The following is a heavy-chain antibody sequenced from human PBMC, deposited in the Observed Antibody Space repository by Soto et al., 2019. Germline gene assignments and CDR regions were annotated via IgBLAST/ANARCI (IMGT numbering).Heavy chain of an antibody. CDR1: GFTFSRYS. V-gene: IGHV3-21*01. Sequence: SGFTFSRYSMNWVRQAPGKGLEWVSSISSSSSYIYYADSVKGRFTISRDNAKNSLYLQMSSLRSEDTAVYYCARDRQQLNWFDPWGQGTLVTVSS. CDR2: ISSSSSYI. J-gene: IGHJ5*02. CDR3: ARDRQQLNWFDP. D-gene: IGHD6-13*01.